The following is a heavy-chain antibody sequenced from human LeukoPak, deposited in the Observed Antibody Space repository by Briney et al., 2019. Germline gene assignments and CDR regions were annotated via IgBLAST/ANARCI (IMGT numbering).Heavy chain of an antibody. D-gene: IGHD2-2*01. J-gene: IGHJ4*02. Sequence: PGGSLRLSCAASGFTFSSYAMSWARQAPGKGLEWVSAVNARGYSTYYADSVKGRFTISRDNSKNTVFLQMSSLRVEDTAVYYRANLGSSELRVPASQGNWGQGTLVTVSS. CDR2: VNARGYST. CDR1: GFTFSSYA. CDR3: ANLGSSELRVPASQGN. V-gene: IGHV3-23*01.